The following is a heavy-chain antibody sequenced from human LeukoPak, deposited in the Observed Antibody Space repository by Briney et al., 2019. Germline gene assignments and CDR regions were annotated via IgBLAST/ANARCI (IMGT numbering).Heavy chain of an antibody. D-gene: IGHD3-22*01. CDR1: GFTFSSYS. V-gene: IGHV3-21*01. CDR2: ISSSSSYI. Sequence: GGSLRLSCAASGFTFSSYSMNWVRQAPGKGLEGVSSISSSSSYIYYADSVKGRFTISRDNAKNSLYLQMNSLRAEDTAVYYCARDGDYYDSRGDAFDIWGQGAMVTVAS. CDR3: ARDGDYYDSRGDAFDI. J-gene: IGHJ3*02.